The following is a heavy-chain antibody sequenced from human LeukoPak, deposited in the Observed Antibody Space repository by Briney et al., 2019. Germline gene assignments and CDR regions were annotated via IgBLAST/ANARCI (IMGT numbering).Heavy chain of an antibody. J-gene: IGHJ6*04. V-gene: IGHV3-48*03. CDR3: AELGITMIGGV. Sequence: GSLRLSCAASGFTFSSYEMNWVRQAPGKGLEWVSYISSSGSTIYYADSVKGRFTISRDNAKNSLYLQMNSLRAENTAVYYCAELGITMIGGVWGKGTTVTISS. CDR1: GFTFSSYE. CDR2: ISSSGSTI. D-gene: IGHD3-10*02.